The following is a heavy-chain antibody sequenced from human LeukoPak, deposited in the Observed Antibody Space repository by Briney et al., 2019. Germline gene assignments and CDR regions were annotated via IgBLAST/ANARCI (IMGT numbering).Heavy chain of an antibody. CDR1: GFTFSSYA. Sequence: GGSLRLSCAASGFTFSSYAMHWVRQAPGKGLEWVAVISYDGSNKYYADSVKGRFTISRDNAKNTLYLQMNSLRAEDTAVYYCAKGGNFVQNWFDPWGQGTLVTVSS. CDR2: ISYDGSNK. D-gene: IGHD4-23*01. V-gene: IGHV3-30*04. CDR3: AKGGNFVQNWFDP. J-gene: IGHJ5*02.